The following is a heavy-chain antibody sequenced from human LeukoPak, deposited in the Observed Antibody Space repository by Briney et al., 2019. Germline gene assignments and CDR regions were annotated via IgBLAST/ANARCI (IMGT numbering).Heavy chain of an antibody. CDR1: GFTFSNYG. D-gene: IGHD3-3*01. V-gene: IGHV3-23*01. CDR2: ISGSGSSS. Sequence: GGSLRLSCAASGFTFSNYGMSWVRQAPGKGLEWVSAISGSGSSSYYADSVKGRFTIPRDNSKNTLYLQINSLRAEDTAIYYCAKDQRTISTFDYWGQGTLVTVSS. J-gene: IGHJ4*02. CDR3: AKDQRTISTFDY.